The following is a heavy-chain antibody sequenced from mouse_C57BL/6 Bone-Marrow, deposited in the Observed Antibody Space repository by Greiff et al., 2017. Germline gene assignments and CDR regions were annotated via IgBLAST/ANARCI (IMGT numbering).Heavy chain of an antibody. CDR3: TTIITTVDAMDY. D-gene: IGHD1-1*01. Sequence: VQLQQSGAELVRPGASVKLSCTASGFNIKDDYMHWVKQRPEQGLEWIGWIDPENGDTEYDSKFQGKATITADTSSNTAYLQLSSLTSEDTAVYYGTTIITTVDAMDYWGQGTSVTVSS. CDR2: IDPENGDT. CDR1: GFNIKDDY. J-gene: IGHJ4*01. V-gene: IGHV14-4*01.